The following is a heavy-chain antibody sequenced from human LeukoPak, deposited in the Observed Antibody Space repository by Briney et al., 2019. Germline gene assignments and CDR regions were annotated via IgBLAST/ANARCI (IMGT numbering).Heavy chain of an antibody. Sequence: SETLSLTCTVSGYSIGSGYYWGWIRQPPGKGLEWIGSVNHSGSTYFNPSLKSRVTISVDTSNNQFSLNLNSVTAADTAVYYCARDPFYGSNWNEDSWGQGTLVTVSP. CDR2: VNHSGST. D-gene: IGHD1-1*01. J-gene: IGHJ4*02. CDR1: GYSIGSGYY. V-gene: IGHV4-38-2*02. CDR3: ARDPFYGSNWNEDS.